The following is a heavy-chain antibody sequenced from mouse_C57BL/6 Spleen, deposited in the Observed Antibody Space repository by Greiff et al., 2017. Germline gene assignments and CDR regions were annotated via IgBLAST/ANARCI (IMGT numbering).Heavy chain of an antibody. CDR2: IDPETGGT. V-gene: IGHV1-15*01. CDR3: TTTVVATKYFDV. J-gene: IGHJ1*03. Sequence: QVHVKQSGAELVRPGASVTLSCKASGYTFTDYEMHWVKQTPVHGLEWIGAIDPETGGTAYNQKFKGKAILTADKSSSTAYMELRSLTSEDSAVYYCTTTVVATKYFDVWGTGTTVTVSS. CDR1: GYTFTDYE. D-gene: IGHD1-1*01.